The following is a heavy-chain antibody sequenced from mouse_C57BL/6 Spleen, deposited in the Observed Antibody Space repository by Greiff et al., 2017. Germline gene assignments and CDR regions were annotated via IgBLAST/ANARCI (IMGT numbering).Heavy chain of an antibody. CDR1: GYTFTDYY. CDR3: AREYYGSSRGYFDY. D-gene: IGHD1-1*01. Sequence: VQLQQSGAELVRPGASVKLSCKASGYTFTDYYINWVKQRPGQGLEWIARIYPGSGNTYYNEKFKGKATLTAEKSSSTAYMQLSSLTSEDSAVYFCAREYYGSSRGYFDYWGQGTTLTVSS. J-gene: IGHJ2*01. CDR2: IYPGSGNT. V-gene: IGHV1-76*01.